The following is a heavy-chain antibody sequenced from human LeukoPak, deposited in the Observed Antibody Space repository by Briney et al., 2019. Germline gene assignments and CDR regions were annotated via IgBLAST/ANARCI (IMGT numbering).Heavy chain of an antibody. V-gene: IGHV3-48*01. Sequence: QTGGSLRLSCAASGFPFSTYSMNWVRQAPGKGLECISYISSSDSTIFYADSVKGRFTISRDNAKNSLYLQMNSLRAEDTAVYYCAREIWSGYYSSDYWGQGTLVTVSS. CDR1: GFPFSTYS. CDR2: ISSSDSTI. J-gene: IGHJ4*02. CDR3: AREIWSGYYSSDY. D-gene: IGHD3-3*01.